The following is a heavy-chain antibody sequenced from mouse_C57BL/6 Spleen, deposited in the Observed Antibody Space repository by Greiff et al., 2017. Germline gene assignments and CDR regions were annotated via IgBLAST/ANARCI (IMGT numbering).Heavy chain of an antibody. CDR2: IDPNSGGT. CDR3: ARGAYYGSSYSAWCAY. D-gene: IGHD1-1*01. V-gene: IGHV1-72*01. Sequence: QVQLQQPGAELVKPGASVKLSCKASGYTFTSYWMHWVKQRPGRGLEWIGRIDPNSGGTKYNEKFKSKATLTVDKPSSTAYMQLSSLTSEDSAVYYCARGAYYGSSYSAWCAYWGQGTLVTVSA. CDR1: GYTFTSYW. J-gene: IGHJ3*01.